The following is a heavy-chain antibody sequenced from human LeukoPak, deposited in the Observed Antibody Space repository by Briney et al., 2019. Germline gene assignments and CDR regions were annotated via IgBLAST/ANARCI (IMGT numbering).Heavy chain of an antibody. CDR3: ARLRRDIVLMVYARRQRAAAGHFDY. V-gene: IGHV4-34*01. J-gene: IGHJ4*02. CDR1: GGSFSGYY. CDR2: INHSGST. Sequence: PSETLSLTCAVYGGSFSGYYWSWIRQPPGKGLEWIGEINHSGSTNYNPSLKSRVTISVDTSKNQFSLKLSSVTAAVTAVYYCARLRRDIVLMVYARRQRAAAGHFDYWGQGTLVTVSS. D-gene: IGHD2-8*01.